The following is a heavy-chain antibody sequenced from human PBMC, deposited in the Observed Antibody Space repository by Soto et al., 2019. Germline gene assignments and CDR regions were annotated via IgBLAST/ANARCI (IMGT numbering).Heavy chain of an antibody. J-gene: IGHJ5*02. CDR2: INHSGST. D-gene: IGHD3-10*01. V-gene: IGHV4-34*01. Sequence: SETLSLTCAVYGGSFSGYYWSWIRQPPGKGLEWIGEINHSGSTNYNPSLKSRVTISVDTSKNQFSLKLSSVTAADTAVYYCASISPVVRGVINTINWFDPWGQGTLVTVSS. CDR3: ASISPVVRGVINTINWFDP. CDR1: GGSFSGYY.